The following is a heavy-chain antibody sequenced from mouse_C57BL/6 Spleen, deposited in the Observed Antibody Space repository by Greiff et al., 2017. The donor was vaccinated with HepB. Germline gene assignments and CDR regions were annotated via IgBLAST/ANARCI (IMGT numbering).Heavy chain of an antibody. J-gene: IGHJ2*01. Sequence: VQLQQSGAELVRPGASVKLSCKASGYTFTDYYINWVKQRPGQGLEWIARIYPGSGNTYYNEKFKGKATLTAEKSSSTAYMQLSSLTSEDSAVYFCASEEGPWGQGTTLTVSS. CDR2: IYPGSGNT. V-gene: IGHV1-76*01. CDR1: GYTFTDYY. D-gene: IGHD3-3*01. CDR3: ASEEGP.